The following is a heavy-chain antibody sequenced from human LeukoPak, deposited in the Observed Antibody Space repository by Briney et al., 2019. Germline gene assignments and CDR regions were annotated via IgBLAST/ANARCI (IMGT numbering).Heavy chain of an antibody. D-gene: IGHD2-15*01. V-gene: IGHV4-61*02. CDR3: ARAPCSGGSCQDGLDY. Sequence: PSETLFLTCTVSGGSISSGNYYWSWLRQPAGKGLEWIGRIYTTGSTNYNPSLKSRVTISVDTSKNQFSLRLNSVTAADTAVYYCARAPCSGGSCQDGLDYWGQGTLVTVSS. J-gene: IGHJ4*02. CDR1: GGSISSGNYY. CDR2: IYTTGST.